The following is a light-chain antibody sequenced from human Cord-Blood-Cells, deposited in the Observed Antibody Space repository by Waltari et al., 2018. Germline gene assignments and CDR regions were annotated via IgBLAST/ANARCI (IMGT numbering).Light chain of an antibody. J-gene: IGLJ3*02. CDR3: SSYAGSNNWV. CDR1: RSDVGGYNY. Sequence: QSALTQPHPASGSPGQSVTISCPATRSDVGGYNYVSGYQHHPGKAPKLMIYEVSKRPSGVPDRFSGSKSGNTASLTVSGLQAEDEADYYCSSYAGSNNWVFGGGTKLTVL. CDR2: EVS. V-gene: IGLV2-8*01.